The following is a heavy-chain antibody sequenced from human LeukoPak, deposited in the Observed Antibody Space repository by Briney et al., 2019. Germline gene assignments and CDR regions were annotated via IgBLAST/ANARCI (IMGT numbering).Heavy chain of an antibody. CDR1: GFTFSSYG. Sequence: GGSLRLSCAASGFTFSSYGMHWVRQAPGKGLEWVSYISSSSSTIYYADSVKGRFTISRDNAKNPLYLQMNSLRAEDTAVYYCARDGYSYGGYYYYYYMDVWGKGTTVTVSS. D-gene: IGHD5-18*01. J-gene: IGHJ6*03. CDR3: ARDGYSYGGYYYYYYMDV. CDR2: ISSSSSTI. V-gene: IGHV3-48*04.